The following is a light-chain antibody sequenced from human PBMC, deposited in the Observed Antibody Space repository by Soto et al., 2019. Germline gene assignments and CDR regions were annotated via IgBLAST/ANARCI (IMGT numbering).Light chain of an antibody. J-gene: IGKJ4*01. Sequence: IHFDQAPTQLAVYIGDRFAIAFRASQGISSYLAWYQQKPGKAPKLLIYAASTLQSGVPSRFSGSGSGTDFTLTIISLPEEDFVTEYCQQLNSNSLTFGRGTKVDIK. CDR2: AAS. CDR1: QGISSY. V-gene: IGKV1-9*01. CDR3: QQLNSNSLT.